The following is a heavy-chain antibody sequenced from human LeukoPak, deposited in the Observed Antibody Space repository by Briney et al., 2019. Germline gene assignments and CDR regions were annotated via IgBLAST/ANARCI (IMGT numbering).Heavy chain of an antibody. J-gene: IGHJ4*02. D-gene: IGHD6-13*01. CDR3: ARVESSSWYGLLDY. V-gene: IGHV4-30-4*01. Sequence: PSETLSLTCTVSGGSISSGDYYWSRIRQPPGKGLEWIGYIYYSGSTYYNPSLKSRVTISVDTSKNQFSLKLSSVTAADTAVYYCARVESSSWYGLLDYWGQGTLVTVSS. CDR2: IYYSGST. CDR1: GGSISSGDYY.